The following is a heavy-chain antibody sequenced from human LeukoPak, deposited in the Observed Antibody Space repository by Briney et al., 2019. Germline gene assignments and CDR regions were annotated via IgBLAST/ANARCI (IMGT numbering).Heavy chain of an antibody. J-gene: IGHJ6*02. Sequence: GGSLRLSWAASGFTFSSYAMHWVRPAPGKGLEWVAGISYVGSNKYYADSVKDRFTISRDNSKNTLYLQMHSLRAEDTAVYYCARGPHYDTQSMDVWGQGTTVTVSS. CDR1: GFTFSSYA. D-gene: IGHD3-22*01. CDR2: ISYVGSNK. CDR3: ARGPHYDTQSMDV. V-gene: IGHV3-30-3*01.